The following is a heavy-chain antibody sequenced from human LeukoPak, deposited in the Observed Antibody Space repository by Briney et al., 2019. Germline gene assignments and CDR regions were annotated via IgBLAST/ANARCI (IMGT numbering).Heavy chain of an antibody. CDR3: AKEVIVGVSFDS. D-gene: IGHD1-26*01. Sequence: GGSLRLSCAASGFTFSSYAMSWVRQAPGKGLEWVAAIGGSGGSTYYADSVKGRFTISRDNSKNTLYLQMNSLRAEDTAVYYCAKEVIVGVSFDSWGQGTLVTVSS. V-gene: IGHV3-23*01. J-gene: IGHJ4*02. CDR1: GFTFSSYA. CDR2: IGGSGGST.